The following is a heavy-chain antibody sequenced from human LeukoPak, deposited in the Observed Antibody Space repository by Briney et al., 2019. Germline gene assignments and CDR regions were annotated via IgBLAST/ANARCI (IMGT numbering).Heavy chain of an antibody. CDR3: ARDSYDFWSGYNWFDP. V-gene: IGHV3-23*01. J-gene: IGHJ5*02. Sequence: PGGSLRLSCAASGFTFSNYAMRWVRQAPGKGLEWVSGISGSGDSTYYADSVKGRFTISRDNAKNSLYLQMNSLRAEDTAVYYCARDSYDFWSGYNWFDPWGQGTLVTVSS. D-gene: IGHD3-3*01. CDR1: GFTFSNYA. CDR2: ISGSGDST.